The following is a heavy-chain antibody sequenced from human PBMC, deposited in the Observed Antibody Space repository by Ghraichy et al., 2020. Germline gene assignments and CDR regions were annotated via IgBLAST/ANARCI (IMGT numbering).Heavy chain of an antibody. J-gene: IGHJ4*02. CDR1: DVSIASGGHS. CDR2: LYYNGNT. D-gene: IGHD3-3*01. V-gene: IGHV4-30-4*07. Sequence: SETLSLTCDVSDVSIASGGHSWAWIRQPPGKGLEWIGYLYYNGNTYYSPSLKSRVFISGDTSKNQFSLKLSSVTAADTAIYYCGSSSPLTHVDAWSGSFPPSLWSQGTRVTVSS. CDR3: GSSSPLTHVDAWSGSFPPSL.